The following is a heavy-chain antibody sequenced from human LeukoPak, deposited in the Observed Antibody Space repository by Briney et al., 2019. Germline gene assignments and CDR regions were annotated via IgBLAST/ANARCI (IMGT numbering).Heavy chain of an antibody. CDR2: ISGSGGST. Sequence: GGSLRLSCAASGFTFSSYAMSWVRQAPGKGLEWVSAISGSGGSTYYADSVKGRFTISRDNSKNTLYLQMNSLRAEDTAVYCCAKDRDGGNSNWFDPWGQGTLVTVSS. V-gene: IGHV3-23*01. J-gene: IGHJ5*02. CDR1: GFTFSSYA. D-gene: IGHD4-23*01. CDR3: AKDRDGGNSNWFDP.